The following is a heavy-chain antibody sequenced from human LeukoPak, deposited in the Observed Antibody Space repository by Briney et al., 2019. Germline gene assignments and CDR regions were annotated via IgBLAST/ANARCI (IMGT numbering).Heavy chain of an antibody. J-gene: IGHJ4*02. CDR3: AKDILPGSYYNIRDPSFDY. D-gene: IGHD3-10*01. CDR2: INIDGSTT. V-gene: IGHV3-74*01. CDR1: EFTFSRYW. Sequence: PPGGSLRLSCVDSEFTFSRYWMHWVRQAPGEGLVWVSRINIDGSTTNYADSVKGRFTISRDNAKNTLYLQMNSLRVEDTAVYYCAKDILPGSYYNIRDPSFDYWGQGTLVTVSS.